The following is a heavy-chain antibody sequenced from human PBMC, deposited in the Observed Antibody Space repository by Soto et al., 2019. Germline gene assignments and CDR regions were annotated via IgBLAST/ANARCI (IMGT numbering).Heavy chain of an antibody. J-gene: IGHJ4*02. CDR1: GYSISAYY. CDR3: GRDDYGIFPY. CDR2: IDPKNGGT. Sequence: ASVKVSCKASGYSISAYYIHWVRQAPGQGLEWMGWIDPKNGGTVSAQKFQGRLTMTRDTSISTVYMDLSGLTSDDTALYYCGRDDYGIFPYWGQGSLVTVS. V-gene: IGHV1-2*02. D-gene: IGHD3-10*01.